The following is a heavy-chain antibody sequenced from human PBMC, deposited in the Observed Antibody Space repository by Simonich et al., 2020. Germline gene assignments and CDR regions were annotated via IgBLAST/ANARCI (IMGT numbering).Heavy chain of an antibody. D-gene: IGHD3-10*01. J-gene: IGHJ6*02. CDR3: ATRNTMGSGSYYYYYYGMDV. CDR1: GYTLTELS. V-gene: IGHV1-24*01. Sequence: QVQLVQSGAEVKKPGASVKVSCKVSGYTLTELSMHWVRQAPGKGLEWMGGFEPEDGETIYAQKFQGRVTMTEDTSTDTAYMELSSLRSEDTAVYYCATRNTMGSGSYYYYYYGMDVWGQGTTVTVSS. CDR2: FEPEDGET.